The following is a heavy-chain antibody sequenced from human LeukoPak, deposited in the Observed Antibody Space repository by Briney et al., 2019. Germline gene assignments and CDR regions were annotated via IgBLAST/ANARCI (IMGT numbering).Heavy chain of an antibody. V-gene: IGHV4-4*09. Sequence: SETLSLTCIVSGGSISSNYWAWIRQPPGQGLEWIGYIHSSGYTNYNPSLRSRVTISVDTSKNEFSLKVTSVTAADTAVYYCAQRQGPTSGSYDYFDPWGQGTLVTVSS. CDR1: GGSISSNY. CDR3: AQRQGPTSGSYDYFDP. CDR2: IHSSGYT. J-gene: IGHJ5*02. D-gene: IGHD1-26*01.